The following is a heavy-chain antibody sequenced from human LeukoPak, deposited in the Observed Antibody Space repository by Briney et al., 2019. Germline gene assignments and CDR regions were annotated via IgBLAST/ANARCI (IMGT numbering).Heavy chain of an antibody. J-gene: IGHJ3*02. CDR3: AREISRGYSRETFDI. D-gene: IGHD5-18*01. CDR1: GGSISSYY. Sequence: SETLSLTCTVSGGSISSYYWSWIRQPPGKGLEWIGYIYYSGSTNYNPSLKSRVTISVDTSKNQFSLKLSSVTAADTAVYYCAREISRGYSRETFDIWGQGTMVTVSS. V-gene: IGHV4-59*12. CDR2: IYYSGST.